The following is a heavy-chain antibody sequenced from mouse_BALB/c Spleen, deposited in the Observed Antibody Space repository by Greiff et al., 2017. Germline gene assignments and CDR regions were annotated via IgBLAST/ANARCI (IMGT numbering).Heavy chain of an antibody. D-gene: IGHD1-1*01. CDR2: IDPANGNT. J-gene: IGHJ2*01. CDR3: ARRGFLYYYGSTNYFDY. Sequence: EVQLQQSGAELVKPGASVKLSCTASGFNIKDTYMHWVKQRPEQGLEWIGRIDPANGNTKYDPKFQGKATITADTSSNTAYLQLSSLTSEDTAVYYCARRGFLYYYGSTNYFDYWGQGTTLTVSS. CDR1: GFNIKDTY. V-gene: IGHV14-3*02.